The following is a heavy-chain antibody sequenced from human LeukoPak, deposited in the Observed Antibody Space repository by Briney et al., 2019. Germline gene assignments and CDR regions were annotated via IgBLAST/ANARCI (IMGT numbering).Heavy chain of an antibody. CDR1: GYTFTSYG. D-gene: IGHD6-19*01. CDR3: ARDPHGYSSGWSLGYYYYGMDV. Sequence: ASVKVSCKASGYTFTSYGISWVRQAPGQGLEWMGWISAYNGNTNYAQELQGGVTMTTDTSTSTAYMELRSLRSDDTAVYYCARDPHGYSSGWSLGYYYYGMDVWGQGTTVTVSS. V-gene: IGHV1-18*01. CDR2: ISAYNGNT. J-gene: IGHJ6*02.